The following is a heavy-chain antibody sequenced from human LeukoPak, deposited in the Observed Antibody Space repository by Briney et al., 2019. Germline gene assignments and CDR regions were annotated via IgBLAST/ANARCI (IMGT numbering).Heavy chain of an antibody. V-gene: IGHV5-51*01. D-gene: IGHD2-2*01. CDR3: ARRDYSRYCSSTSCTFFDY. CDR1: GYNSTNYW. Sequence: GESLMISCRGSGYNSTNYWIGWVRQMPGKGLEWMGTIYPGDSDTRYSPSFQGQVTISADESIRNAYLQWSSLKASDTAMYYCARRDYSRYCSSTSCTFFDYWGQGTLVPVSS. CDR2: IYPGDSDT. J-gene: IGHJ4*02.